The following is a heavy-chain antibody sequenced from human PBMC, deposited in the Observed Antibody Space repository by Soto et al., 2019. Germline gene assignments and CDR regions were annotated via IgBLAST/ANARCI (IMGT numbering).Heavy chain of an antibody. CDR1: GGSINSDSYY. V-gene: IGHV4-31*03. CDR3: ARSTYYDFLAGASHFDY. CDR2: IHYTGNT. D-gene: IGHD3-9*01. J-gene: IGHJ4*02. Sequence: QVQLQESGPGPVKPSQTLSLTCTVSGGSINSDSYYWSWIRQPPGKGLEWIGYIHYTGNTYYNPSLKSRIPMSVDTSKNQYSVKLSSVTAADTAMYYCARSTYYDFLAGASHFDYWGRGTLVTVSS.